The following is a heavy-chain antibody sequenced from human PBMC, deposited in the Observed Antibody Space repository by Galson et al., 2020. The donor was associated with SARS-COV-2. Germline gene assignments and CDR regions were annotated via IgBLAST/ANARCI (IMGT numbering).Heavy chain of an antibody. D-gene: IGHD3-10*01. CDR3: ARSMALYDYTYLDY. J-gene: IGHJ4*02. CDR2: ISGGGENT. V-gene: IGHV3-23*01. Sequence: GGSLRLSCRASEFTFSNHAMTWVRQAPGKGLDWVAVISGGGENTYYADSVKGRFTISRDNSKNTLHLQMDSLRSEDTAVYYCARSMALYDYTYLDYWGQGTLVTVSS. CDR1: EFTFSNHA.